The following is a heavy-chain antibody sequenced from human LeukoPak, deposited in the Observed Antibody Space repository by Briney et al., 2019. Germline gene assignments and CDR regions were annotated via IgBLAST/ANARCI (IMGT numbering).Heavy chain of an antibody. V-gene: IGHV4-59*01. CDR2: IYYSGST. CDR3: ARVEWFGELSPFDI. CDR1: GDSISTYY. Sequence: PSETLSLTCIVSGDSISTYYWSWIRQPPGEGLEWIGYIYYSGSTNYNPSLKSRVTISVDTSKNQFSLKLSSVTAADTAVYYCARVEWFGELSPFDIWGQGTMVTVSS. J-gene: IGHJ3*02. D-gene: IGHD3-10*01.